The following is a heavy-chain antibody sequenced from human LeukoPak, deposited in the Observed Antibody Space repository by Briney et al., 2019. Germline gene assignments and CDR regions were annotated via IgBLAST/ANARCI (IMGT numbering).Heavy chain of an antibody. V-gene: IGHV4-59*01. Sequence: SETLSLTCTVSGGSISSYYWSWIRQPPGKGLEWIGYIYYSGSTNYNPSLKSRVTISVDTSKNQFSLKLRSVTAADTAVYYCAREGIAAADYAFDIWGHGTMVTLSS. J-gene: IGHJ3*02. D-gene: IGHD6-13*01. CDR3: AREGIAAADYAFDI. CDR2: IYYSGST. CDR1: GGSISSYY.